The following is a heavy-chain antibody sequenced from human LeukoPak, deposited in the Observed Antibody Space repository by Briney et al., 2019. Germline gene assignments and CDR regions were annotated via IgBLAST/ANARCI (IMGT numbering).Heavy chain of an antibody. J-gene: IGHJ3*01. V-gene: IGHV3-30-3*01. CDR2: ISSDGNNE. CDR1: GFTFTYHS. D-gene: IGHD2-2*01. Sequence: GGSLRLSCAASGFTFTYHSMHWVRQAPGKGLEWVAVISSDGNNEYYVDSVKGRFTISRDNPKNTVHLQMNSLRDEDTAVYYCARGSSSSCYGKMDDVWGQGTMVTVSS. CDR3: ARGSSSSCYGKMDDV.